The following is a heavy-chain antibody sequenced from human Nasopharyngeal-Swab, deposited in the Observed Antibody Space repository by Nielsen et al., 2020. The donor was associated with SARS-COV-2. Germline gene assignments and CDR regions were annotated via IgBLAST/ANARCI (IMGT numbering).Heavy chain of an antibody. CDR1: GFTFSSYS. CDR3: ARDQTGSSQSYYY. D-gene: IGHD6-13*01. CDR2: ISSPSSTI. V-gene: IGHV3-48*04. J-gene: IGHJ6*01. Sequence: GESLKISCAASGFTFSSYSMNWVRQAPGKGLEWVSYISSPSSTIYYADSVKGRFTISRDNAKNSLYLQMNSLRVEDTAMYFCARDQTGSSQSYYY.